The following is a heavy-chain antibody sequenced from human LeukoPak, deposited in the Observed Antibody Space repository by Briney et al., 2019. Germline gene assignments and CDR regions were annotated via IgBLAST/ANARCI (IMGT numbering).Heavy chain of an antibody. CDR3: ARVGSSGWYDY. V-gene: IGHV3-30*03. Sequence: PGRSLRLSCVASGFTFSNYGMHWVRQAPGKGLEWVAVISSDGSNKDYADSVKGRITISRDNAKNSLYLQMHSLRAEDTAVYYCARVGSSGWYDYWGQGTLVIVSS. CDR2: ISSDGSNK. D-gene: IGHD6-19*01. CDR1: GFTFSNYG. J-gene: IGHJ4*02.